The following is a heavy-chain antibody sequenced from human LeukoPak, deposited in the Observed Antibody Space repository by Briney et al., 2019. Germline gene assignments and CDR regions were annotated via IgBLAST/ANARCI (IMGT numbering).Heavy chain of an antibody. V-gene: IGHV4-34*01. CDR2: INHRGST. J-gene: IGHJ4*02. D-gene: IGHD2-15*01. CDR1: GGSFSVYY. Sequence: SETLSLTCAVYGGSFSVYYWSWIRQPPGKGLEWIGEINHRGSTNYNPSLKSRVTISLDTSKNQFSLKLTSVTAADTAVYYCARGLDCSGGSCYRYYFDYWGQGTLVTVSS. CDR3: ARGLDCSGGSCYRYYFDY.